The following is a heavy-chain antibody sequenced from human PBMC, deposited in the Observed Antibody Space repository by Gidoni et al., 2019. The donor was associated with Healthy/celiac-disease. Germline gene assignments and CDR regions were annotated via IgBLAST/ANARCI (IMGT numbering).Heavy chain of an antibody. V-gene: IGHV5-51*01. CDR2: IYPGDSDT. Sequence: EVQLAQSGAEVQKPGESLKISCKGSGYSFTSYWIGWVRQMPGKGLEWMGIIYPGDSDTRYSPSFQGQVTISADKSISTAYLQWSSLKASDTAMYYCARPYYDFWSGNDAFDIWGQGTMVTVSS. CDR1: GYSFTSYW. D-gene: IGHD3-3*01. CDR3: ARPYYDFWSGNDAFDI. J-gene: IGHJ3*02.